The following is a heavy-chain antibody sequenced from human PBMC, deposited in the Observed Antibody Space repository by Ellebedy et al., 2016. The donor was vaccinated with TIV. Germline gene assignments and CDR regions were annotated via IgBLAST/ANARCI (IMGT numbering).Heavy chain of an antibody. CDR3: ARDRVRGAVRGVIVTDY. J-gene: IGHJ4*02. Sequence: GESLKISXAASGFTFSSYAMSWVRQAPGKGLEWVSAISGSGGSTYYADSVKGRFTISRDNAKNSLYLQMNSLRAEDTAVYYCARDRVRGAVRGVIVTDYWGQGTLVTVSS. V-gene: IGHV3-23*01. CDR2: ISGSGGST. CDR1: GFTFSSYA. D-gene: IGHD3-10*01.